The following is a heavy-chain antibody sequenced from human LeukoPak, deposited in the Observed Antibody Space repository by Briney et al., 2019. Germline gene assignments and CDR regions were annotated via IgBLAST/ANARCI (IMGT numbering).Heavy chain of an antibody. CDR1: GYTFTVYY. CDR3: ARGPWVRGVIFYGMDV. CDR2: INPNSGGT. J-gene: IGHJ6*02. Sequence: ASVRVSCKDSGYTFTVYYMHWVRQAPGQGREWMGWINPNSGGTNYAQKFQGRVTMTRDTSISTAYMELSRLRSDDTAVYYCARGPWVRGVIFYGMDVWGQGTTVTVSS. V-gene: IGHV1-2*02. D-gene: IGHD3-10*01.